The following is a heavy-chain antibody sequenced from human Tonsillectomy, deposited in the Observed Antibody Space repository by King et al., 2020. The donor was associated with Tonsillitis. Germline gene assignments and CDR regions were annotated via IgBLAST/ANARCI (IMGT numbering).Heavy chain of an antibody. CDR2: IRARPKNYAT. CDR3: TRHIEFDHTDW. J-gene: IGHJ4*02. V-gene: IGHV3-73*02. Sequence: VQLVESGGGLVQPGGSLKLSCVDSGFIFRDSAIHWVRQASGKGLEWVAYIRARPKNYATAYAASVQGRFTISRDDSKSTAYLQLNSLRAEDTAVYYCTRHIEFDHTDWWGQGTLVTVSS. CDR1: GFIFRDSA. D-gene: IGHD3-9*01.